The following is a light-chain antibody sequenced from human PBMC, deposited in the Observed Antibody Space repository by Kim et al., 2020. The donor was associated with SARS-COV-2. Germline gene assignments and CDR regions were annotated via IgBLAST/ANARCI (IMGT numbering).Light chain of an antibody. CDR2: QDS. CDR3: QAWDSSTADV. Sequence: VSPGQTASITCSGDKLGDKYACWYQQKPGQSPVLVIYQDSKRPSGFPERFSGSNSGNTATLTISGTQAMDEADYYCQAWDSSTADVFGTGTKVTVL. CDR1: KLGDKY. J-gene: IGLJ1*01. V-gene: IGLV3-1*01.